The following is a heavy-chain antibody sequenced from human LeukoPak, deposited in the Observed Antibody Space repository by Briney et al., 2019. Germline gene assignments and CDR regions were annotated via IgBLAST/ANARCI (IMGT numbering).Heavy chain of an antibody. D-gene: IGHD5-12*01. J-gene: IGHJ4*02. CDR2: INSDGSSI. V-gene: IGHV3-74*03. Sequence: GGSLRLSCAASGFTFSSYWMHWVRQDPGKGLVWVSRINSDGSSITYADSVKGRFTISRDNAKDTLYLQMNSLGVEDTAVYYCAREGRVSGYDFDSWGQGTLVTVSS. CDR1: GFTFSSYW. CDR3: AREGRVSGYDFDS.